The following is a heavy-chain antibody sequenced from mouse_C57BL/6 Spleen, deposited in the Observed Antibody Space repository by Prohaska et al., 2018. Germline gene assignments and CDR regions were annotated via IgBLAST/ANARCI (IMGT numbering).Heavy chain of an antibody. Sequence: EVQLLETGGGLVQPGGSRGLSCEGSGFTFSGFWMSWVRQTPGKTLEWIGDINSDGSAINYAPSIKDRFTIFRDNDKSILYQQMSNVRSEDTATYFCMRYGNYWYFDVWGTGTTVTVSS. J-gene: IGHJ1*03. CDR1: GFTFSGFW. CDR2: INSDGSAI. D-gene: IGHD2-1*01. V-gene: IGHV11-2*01. CDR3: MRYGNYWYFDV.